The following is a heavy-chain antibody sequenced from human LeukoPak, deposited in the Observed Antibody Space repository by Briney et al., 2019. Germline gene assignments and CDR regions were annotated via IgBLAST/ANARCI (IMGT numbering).Heavy chain of an antibody. CDR1: GLTVSSNY. CDR2: IYSGGST. Sequence: GGSLRLSCAASGLTVSSNYMSWVRQAPGKGLEWVSVIYSGGSTFYADSVKGRFTISRDNSKNTLYLQMNSLRAEDTAVYYCAKALFSYDSSGYCYYLDYWGQGTLVTVSS. V-gene: IGHV3-66*01. J-gene: IGHJ4*02. D-gene: IGHD3-22*01. CDR3: AKALFSYDSSGYCYYLDY.